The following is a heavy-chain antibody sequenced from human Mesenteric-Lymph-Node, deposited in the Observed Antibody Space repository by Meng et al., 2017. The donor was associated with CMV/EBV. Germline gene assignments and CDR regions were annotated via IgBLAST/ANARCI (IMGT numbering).Heavy chain of an antibody. CDR2: ISSSESYI. CDR3: AKVSIRYLDY. J-gene: IGHJ4*02. D-gene: IGHD2-2*01. V-gene: IGHV3-21*06. CDR1: GFSFSTYN. Sequence: GESLKISCAASGFSFSTYNMNWVRQAPGKGLEWVSCISSSESYIQYADSVKGRFTLSRDNAQNSVYLQMNSLRAEDTAVYYCAKVSIRYLDYWGQGTLVTVSS.